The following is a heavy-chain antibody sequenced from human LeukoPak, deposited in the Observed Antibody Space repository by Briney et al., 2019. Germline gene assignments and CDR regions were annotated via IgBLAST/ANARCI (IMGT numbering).Heavy chain of an antibody. V-gene: IGHV4-59*01. J-gene: IGHJ4*02. CDR2: ISYTGST. CDR3: ARTAKYYYGSETYYFFDY. D-gene: IGHD3-10*01. Sequence: PSETLSLTCTVSGGSISRYYWSWIRQPPGKGLEWIGYISYTGSTTYNSSLKSRVTISLGTSQNQFSLKLTSVTPADTAVYYCARTAKYYYGSETYYFFDYWGQGTLVTVSS. CDR1: GGSISRYY.